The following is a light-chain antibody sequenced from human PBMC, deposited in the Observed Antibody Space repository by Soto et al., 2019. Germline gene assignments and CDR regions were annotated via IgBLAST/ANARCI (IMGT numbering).Light chain of an antibody. Sequence: DIQMTQSPSTLSASVVDRVTITCRASQSIISWLAWYQQKPDKAPKLLIYAASSLQSGVPSRFSGSGSGTDFTLTISSLEPEDFAVYYCHQRSNWPLTFGQGTKVDIK. CDR1: QSIISW. V-gene: IGKV1-5*01. CDR3: HQRSNWPLT. J-gene: IGKJ1*01. CDR2: AAS.